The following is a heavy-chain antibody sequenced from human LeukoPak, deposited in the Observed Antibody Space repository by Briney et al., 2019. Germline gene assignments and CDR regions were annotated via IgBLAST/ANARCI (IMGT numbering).Heavy chain of an antibody. CDR1: GFTFSSYA. CDR2: IYSGGST. Sequence: PGGSLRLSCAASGFTFSSYAMSWVRQAPGKGLEWVSVIYSGGSTYYADSVKGRFTISRDNSKNTLYLQMNSLRAEDTAVYYCARSARAGLFDYWGQGTLVTVSS. J-gene: IGHJ4*02. D-gene: IGHD6-13*01. V-gene: IGHV3-66*01. CDR3: ARSARAGLFDY.